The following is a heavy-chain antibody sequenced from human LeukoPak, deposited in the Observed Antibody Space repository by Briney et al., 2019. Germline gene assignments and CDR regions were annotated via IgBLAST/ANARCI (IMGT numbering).Heavy chain of an antibody. Sequence: SETLSLTCTVSGGSISSYYWSWIRQPPGKGLEWIGYIYYSGSTNYNPSLKSRVTISVDTSKNQFSLKLSSVTAADTAVYYCASAPTYSSSWYTNWYFDVWGRGTLVTVSS. CDR2: IYYSGST. D-gene: IGHD6-13*01. CDR3: ASAPTYSSSWYTNWYFDV. J-gene: IGHJ2*01. V-gene: IGHV4-59*08. CDR1: GGSISSYY.